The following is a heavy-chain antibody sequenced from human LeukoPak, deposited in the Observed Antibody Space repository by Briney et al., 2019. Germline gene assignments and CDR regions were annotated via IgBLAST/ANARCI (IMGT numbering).Heavy chain of an antibody. CDR3: ARLPDYTEGYYMDV. CDR1: GFTFSDYY. Sequence: KPGGSLRLSCAASGFTFSDYYMSWIRQAPGKGLEWVSYISSSGSTIYYADSVKGRFTISRDNAKNSLYLQMNSLRAEDTAVYYCARLPDYTEGYYMDVWGEGTTVTVSS. V-gene: IGHV3-11*04. D-gene: IGHD4-11*01. J-gene: IGHJ6*03. CDR2: ISSSGSTI.